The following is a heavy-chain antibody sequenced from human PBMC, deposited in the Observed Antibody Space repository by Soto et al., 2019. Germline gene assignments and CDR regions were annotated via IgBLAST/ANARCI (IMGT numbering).Heavy chain of an antibody. J-gene: IGHJ4*02. V-gene: IGHV4-31*03. CDR2: IYYSGST. D-gene: IGHD3-10*01. CDR1: GGSISNGAYY. Sequence: SETLSLTCTVSGGSISNGAYYWSWIRQLPGKGLQWLGYIYYSGSTYYTPSLKSRLVISIDTSKNQFSLLLSSVTAADTAVYYCTRSLYYYGSGSYFGVFESWGQGSLVTVSS. CDR3: TRSLYYYGSGSYFGVFES.